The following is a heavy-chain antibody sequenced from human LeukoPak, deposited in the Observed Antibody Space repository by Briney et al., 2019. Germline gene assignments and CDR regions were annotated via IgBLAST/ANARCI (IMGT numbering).Heavy chain of an antibody. J-gene: IGHJ4*02. CDR2: ISAGSGVTI. CDR3: VRRLRLDY. Sequence: PGGSLRFSCTFSGFTFSDYEMNWVRQAPGKGLEWVAYISAGSGVTIDFADSVKGRFMISRDNAKNSLSLQMNSLRAEDTGFYYCVRRLRLDYWGQGTLVTVSS. D-gene: IGHD4-17*01. V-gene: IGHV3-48*03. CDR1: GFTFSDYE.